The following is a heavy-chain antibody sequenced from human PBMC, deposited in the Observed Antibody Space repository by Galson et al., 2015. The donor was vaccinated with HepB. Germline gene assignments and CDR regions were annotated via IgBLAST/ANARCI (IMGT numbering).Heavy chain of an antibody. CDR2: ISNDGNNE. CDR3: AKDWPYNVFWSGNLGGGDAFDI. Sequence: SLRLSCAASGFTFSTYAMHWVRQAPGKGLEWVAVISNDGNNEYYADSVKGRFTISRDNSKNTLYLQMNSLRAEGTAMYYCAKDWPYNVFWSGNLGGGDAFDIWGQGTMVTVSS. V-gene: IGHV3-30-3*01. D-gene: IGHD3-3*01. CDR1: GFTFSTYA. J-gene: IGHJ3*02.